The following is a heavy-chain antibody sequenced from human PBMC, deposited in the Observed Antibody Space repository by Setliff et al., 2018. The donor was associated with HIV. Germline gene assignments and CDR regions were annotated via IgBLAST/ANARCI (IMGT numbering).Heavy chain of an antibody. Sequence: SETLSLTCAVSGGYISSTNWWSWVRQTPGKGLEWIGEISHSGSTNYNPSLKSRVTILVAKSKNQFSLKLSSVTAADTAVYYCARDGGFGDQGGNWFDPWGQGTLVTVSS. V-gene: IGHV4-4*02. CDR2: ISHSGST. D-gene: IGHD3-10*01. CDR1: GGYISSTNW. CDR3: ARDGGFGDQGGNWFDP. J-gene: IGHJ5*02.